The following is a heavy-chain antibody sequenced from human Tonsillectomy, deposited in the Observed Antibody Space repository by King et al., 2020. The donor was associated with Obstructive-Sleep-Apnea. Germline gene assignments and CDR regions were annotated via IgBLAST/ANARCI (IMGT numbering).Heavy chain of an antibody. V-gene: IGHV3-23*04. CDR2: ISGSGGST. J-gene: IGHJ4*02. Sequence: VQLVESGGGLVQPGGSLRLSCAASGFTFSSYAMSWVRQAPGKGLEWVSAISGSGGSTYYADCVKGRFTISRDNSKNTLYLQMNSLRAEDTAVYYCARHSYGSWYFDYWGQGTLVTVSS. D-gene: IGHD5-18*01. CDR1: GFTFSSYA. CDR3: ARHSYGSWYFDY.